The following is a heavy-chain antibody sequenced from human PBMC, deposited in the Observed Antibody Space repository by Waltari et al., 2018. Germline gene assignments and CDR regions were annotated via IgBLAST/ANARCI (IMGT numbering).Heavy chain of an antibody. CDR1: GFPFPRYS. CDR3: AKGTAAFYYGVDV. Sequence: EVQLLESGGDLVQPGGCLTLSCAASGFPFPRYSMNWVRQAPGKGLEWVSAITSSSRSTYYADSVKGRFTISRDNSKNTAYLQMNSLRAGDTAIYYCAKGTAAFYYGVDVWGQGTTVTVSS. J-gene: IGHJ6*02. D-gene: IGHD3-16*01. CDR2: ITSSSRST. V-gene: IGHV3-23*01.